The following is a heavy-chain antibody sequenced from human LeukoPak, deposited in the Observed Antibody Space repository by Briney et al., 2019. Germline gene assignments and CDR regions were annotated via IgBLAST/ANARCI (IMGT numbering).Heavy chain of an antibody. J-gene: IGHJ5*02. CDR3: AKDGSYSSPSGGWFDP. Sequence: GGSLRLSCAASGFTFSTYSMDWVRQAPGKGLEWVGRIKSKTDGGTTDYAAPVKGRFTISRDDSKNTLYLQMNSLRAEDTAVYYCAKDGSYSSPSGGWFDPWGQGTLATVSS. CDR1: GFTFSTYS. CDR2: IKSKTDGGTT. D-gene: IGHD6-13*01. V-gene: IGHV3-15*01.